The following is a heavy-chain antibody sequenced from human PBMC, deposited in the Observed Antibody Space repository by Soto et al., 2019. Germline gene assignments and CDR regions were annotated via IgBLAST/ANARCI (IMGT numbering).Heavy chain of an antibody. Sequence: QVQLVESGGGVVQPGRSLRLSCAASGFTFSSYGMHWVRQAPGKGLEWVAGIWYDGSNKYYADSVKGRFTISRDNSKNTLYLQMNSLRAEDTALYYCARDITYYDILTGYYPLDYWGQGTLVTVSS. V-gene: IGHV3-33*01. CDR3: ARDITYYDILTGYYPLDY. J-gene: IGHJ4*02. CDR1: GFTFSSYG. CDR2: IWYDGSNK. D-gene: IGHD3-9*01.